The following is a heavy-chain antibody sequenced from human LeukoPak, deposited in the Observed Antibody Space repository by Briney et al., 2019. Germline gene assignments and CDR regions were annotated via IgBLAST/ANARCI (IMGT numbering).Heavy chain of an antibody. J-gene: IGHJ4*02. V-gene: IGHV2-70*04. D-gene: IGHD1-26*01. CDR2: IGWDDDK. CDR3: ARMAYSGNYWTSFDY. Sequence: SGPALVKPTQTLTLTCTFSGFSLSTSGMRVSWIRQPPGKALEWLARIGWDDDKFYRTSLKTRLTIPKDTSKNQVVLTMTNMDPVDTATYYCARMAYSGNYWTSFDYWGQGTLVTVSS. CDR1: GFSLSTSGMR.